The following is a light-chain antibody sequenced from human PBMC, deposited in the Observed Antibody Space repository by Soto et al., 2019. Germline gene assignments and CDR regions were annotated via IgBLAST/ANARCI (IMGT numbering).Light chain of an antibody. V-gene: IGKV3-15*01. J-gene: IGKJ4*01. CDR1: QAVGSN. CDR3: QRFNKWPHMPA. CDR2: DAS. Sequence: IVLTQSPATLSVSPGERATLSCRASQAVGSNLAWYQQRPGQAPRLLIYDASTRATGIPHRFSGGGSGTDITLTISSLQSDDVAVYYCQRFNKWPHMPAFGGGTKLAIK.